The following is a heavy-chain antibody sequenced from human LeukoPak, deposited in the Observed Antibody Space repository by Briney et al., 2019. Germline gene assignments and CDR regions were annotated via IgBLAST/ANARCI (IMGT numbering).Heavy chain of an antibody. CDR1: GFTFSSYE. V-gene: IGHV3-48*03. D-gene: IGHD1-26*01. Sequence: PGGSLRLSCAASGFTFSSYEMNWVRQAPGKGLEWVAYISSSGGIIYYADSVKGRFTISRDNSKNTLYLQMNSLRAEDTAVYYCAKRGGAYGFDYWGQGTLVTVSS. CDR3: AKRGGAYGFDY. J-gene: IGHJ4*02. CDR2: ISSSGGII.